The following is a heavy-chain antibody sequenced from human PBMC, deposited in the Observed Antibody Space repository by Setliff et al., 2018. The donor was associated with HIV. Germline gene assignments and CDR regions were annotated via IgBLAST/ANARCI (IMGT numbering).Heavy chain of an antibody. CDR2: VDPKNGKT. CDR1: GYTFTDYY. J-gene: IGHJ4*02. CDR3: AREVWSEDDN. V-gene: IGHV1-69-2*01. D-gene: IGHD3-10*01. Sequence: ASVKVSCKASGYTFTDYYMHWVQQAPGKGLEWMGRVDPKNGKTLYAENLRGRITITADTSTDTAYMELNSLRAEDAAVYYCAREVWSEDDNWGQGTLVTVSS.